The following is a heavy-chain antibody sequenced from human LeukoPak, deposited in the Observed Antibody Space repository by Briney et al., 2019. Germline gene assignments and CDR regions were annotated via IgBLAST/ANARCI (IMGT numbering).Heavy chain of an antibody. D-gene: IGHD3-16*01. J-gene: IGHJ4*02. CDR1: GFTFSSYG. Sequence: GGSLRLSCAASGFTFSSYGMHWVRQAPGKGLEWVAVISYDGSNKYYADSVKGRFTISRDNSKNTLYLQMESLRAEDTALYYCAKDYAVGSIDYWGQGTLVTVSS. V-gene: IGHV3-30*18. CDR2: ISYDGSNK. CDR3: AKDYAVGSIDY.